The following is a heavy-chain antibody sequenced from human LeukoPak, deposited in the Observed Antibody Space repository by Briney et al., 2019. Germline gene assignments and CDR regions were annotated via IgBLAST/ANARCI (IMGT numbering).Heavy chain of an antibody. V-gene: IGHV3-20*04. D-gene: IGHD2-21*01. CDR2: INWNGGST. CDR3: ARTRRFPFFDY. J-gene: IGHJ4*02. CDR1: GFTFDDYG. Sequence: GGSLRLSCAASGFTFDDYGMSWVRHAPGKGLEWVSGINWNGGSTGYADSVKGRFTISRDNAKNSLYLQMNSLRAEDTAVYYCARTRRFPFFDYWGPGTLVTVSS.